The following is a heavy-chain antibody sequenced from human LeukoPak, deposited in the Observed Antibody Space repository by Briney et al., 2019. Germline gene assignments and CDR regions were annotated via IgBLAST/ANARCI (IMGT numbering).Heavy chain of an antibody. CDR2: ISYSGST. CDR3: ARSILTGYYFDY. D-gene: IGHD3-9*01. J-gene: IGHJ4*02. Sequence: PSETLSLTCTVSGGSFSSHYWTWIRQPPGKGLEWIGYISYSGSTNYNPSLKSRVAISVGTSKKQSSLKLSSVTAADTAVYYCARSILTGYYFDYWGQGTLVTVSS. CDR1: GGSFSSHY. V-gene: IGHV4-59*11.